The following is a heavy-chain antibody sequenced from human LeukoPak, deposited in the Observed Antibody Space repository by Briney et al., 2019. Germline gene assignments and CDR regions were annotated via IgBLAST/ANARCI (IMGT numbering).Heavy chain of an antibody. CDR3: TRNKRNFVDY. V-gene: IGHV2-70*11. D-gene: IGHD1-14*01. J-gene: IGHJ4*02. Sequence: RTSGPTLVNPTQTLTLTCTFSGFSLSTSGMCVSWIRQPPGKALEWLARIDWDDDKYYNSSLKTRLTISKDTSKNQVVLTMTDMDPVDTATYYCTRNKRNFVDYWGQGTLVTVSS. CDR1: GFSLSTSGMC. CDR2: IDWDDDK.